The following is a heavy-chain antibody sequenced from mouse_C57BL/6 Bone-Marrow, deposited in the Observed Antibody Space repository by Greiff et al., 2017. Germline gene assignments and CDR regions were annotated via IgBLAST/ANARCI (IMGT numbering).Heavy chain of an antibody. CDR3: ARGVYDGRSWAY. V-gene: IGHV1-80*01. CDR2: IYPGDGGT. CDR1: GYAFRSYW. D-gene: IGHD1-1*01. Sequence: QVQLQQSGAGLVQPGASVKISCKASGYAFRSYWMNWVRQRPGKGLELVGQIYPGDGGTNYNGKFKGKATLTADKASSTAYMQLSSLTSEDSAVYFCARGVYDGRSWAYWGQGTLVTVSA. J-gene: IGHJ3*01.